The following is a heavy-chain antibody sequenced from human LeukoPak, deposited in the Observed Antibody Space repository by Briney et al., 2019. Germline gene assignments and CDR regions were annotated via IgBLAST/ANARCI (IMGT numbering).Heavy chain of an antibody. CDR2: IIPIFGTA. J-gene: IGHJ6*02. Sequence: SVKVSCKASGGTFSSYAISWVRQAPGQGLEWMGGIIPIFGTANYAQKLQGRVTLTTDTSTSTAYMELRSLRSDDTAVYYCARDPTHFYGMDVWGQGTTVTVSS. CDR3: ARDPTHFYGMDV. D-gene: IGHD3-3*02. V-gene: IGHV1-69*05. CDR1: GGTFSSYA.